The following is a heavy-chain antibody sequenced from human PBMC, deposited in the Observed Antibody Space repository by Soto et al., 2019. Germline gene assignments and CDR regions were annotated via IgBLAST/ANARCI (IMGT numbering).Heavy chain of an antibody. J-gene: IGHJ6*03. CDR3: ARGLILWFGELSRRGGYYYYMGV. CDR1: GGSFSGYQ. V-gene: IGHV4-34*01. Sequence: QVQLQQWGAGLLKPSETLSLTCAVYGGSFSGYQWSWIRQTPGKGLEWIGEINDSGNINYNPSLKSRVPILLETPKKQISLKVSSVTAADTAVYFCARGLILWFGELSRRGGYYYYMGVWGKGTTVTVSS. D-gene: IGHD3-10*01. CDR2: INDSGNI.